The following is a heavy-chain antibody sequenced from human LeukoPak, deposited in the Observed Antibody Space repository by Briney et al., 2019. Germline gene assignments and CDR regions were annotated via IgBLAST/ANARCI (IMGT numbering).Heavy chain of an antibody. CDR2: ISAYNGNT. CDR3: ARVHPFGFYGMDV. D-gene: IGHD3-10*01. J-gene: IGHJ6*02. CDR1: GGTFSSYA. Sequence: ASVKVSCKASGGTFSSYAISWVRQAPGQGLEWMGWISAYNGNTNYAQKLQGRVTMTTDTSTSTAYMELRSLRSDDTAVYYCARVHPFGFYGMDVWGQGTTVTVSS. V-gene: IGHV1-18*01.